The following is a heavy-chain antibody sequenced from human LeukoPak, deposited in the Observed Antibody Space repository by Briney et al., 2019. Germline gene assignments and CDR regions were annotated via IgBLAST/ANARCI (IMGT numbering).Heavy chain of an antibody. CDR1: GFTFSSYW. D-gene: IGHD3-22*01. CDR2: IKEDGSKK. J-gene: IGHJ4*02. Sequence: GGSLRLSCTASGFTFSSYWMSGVRQAPGKGPEWVAKIKEDGSKKYYVDSVKGRFTISRDNAKNSLYLQMSSLRAEDTAVYYCARVGYYYDSSAYRPFDFWGQGTLVTVSS. CDR3: ARVGYYYDSSAYRPFDF. V-gene: IGHV3-7*01.